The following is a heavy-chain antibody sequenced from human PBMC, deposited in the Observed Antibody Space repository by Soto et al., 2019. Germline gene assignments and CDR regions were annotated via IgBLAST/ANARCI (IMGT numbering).Heavy chain of an antibody. CDR1: GGSFSGYY. V-gene: IGHV4-34*01. Sequence: SETLSLTCAVYGGSFSGYYWSWIRQPPGKGLEWIGEINHSGSTNYNPSLKSRVTISVDTSKNQFSLKLSSVTAADTAVYYCARGRAAIPWDYYYYYMDVWGKGTTVTVSS. J-gene: IGHJ6*03. CDR2: INHSGST. CDR3: ARGRAAIPWDYYYYYMDV. D-gene: IGHD2-2*02.